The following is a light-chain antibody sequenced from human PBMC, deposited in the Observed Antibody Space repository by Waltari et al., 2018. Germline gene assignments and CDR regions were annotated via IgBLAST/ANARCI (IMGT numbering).Light chain of an antibody. CDR2: DVS. Sequence: QSALAQPASVSGSPGQSITISCTGTISDVGAYKYVSWYQQKPGKAPKLILFDVSDRPSGVSNRFSGSKSGNTAALTISGLRAEDEADYYCSSYTSRSTGVFGSGTMVSVL. V-gene: IGLV2-14*03. CDR1: ISDVGAYKY. J-gene: IGLJ1*01. CDR3: SSYTSRSTGV.